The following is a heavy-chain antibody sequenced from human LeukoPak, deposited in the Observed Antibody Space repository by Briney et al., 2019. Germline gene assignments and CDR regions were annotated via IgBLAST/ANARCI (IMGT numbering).Heavy chain of an antibody. J-gene: IGHJ4*02. CDR1: GFTVSTNY. V-gene: IGHV3-53*01. Sequence: GGSLRLSCAASGFTVSTNYMSWVRQVSGEGLEFVSLISTGGTTHYADSMKGRFSISSDNSKNTLYLQMNSLRAEDTAVYYCARVRSDSSGWYEFDYWGQGTLVTVSS. D-gene: IGHD6-19*01. CDR2: ISTGGTT. CDR3: ARVRSDSSGWYEFDY.